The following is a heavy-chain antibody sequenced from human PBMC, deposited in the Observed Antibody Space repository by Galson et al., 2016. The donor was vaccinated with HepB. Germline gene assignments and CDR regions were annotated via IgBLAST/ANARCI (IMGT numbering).Heavy chain of an antibody. D-gene: IGHD6-13*01. V-gene: IGHV4-30-4*01. CDR2: IHYRGAA. J-gene: IGHJ4*02. CDR1: GASISSDDYY. CDR3: ARGAYNSPFDY. Sequence: TLSLTCTVSGASISSDDYYWSWIRQSPGQGPEWIGYIHYRGAAYYNPSLRTRVVISVDTSKSQFSLKLNSVTAADTAVYFCARGAYNSPFDYWGQGSLLSVSS.